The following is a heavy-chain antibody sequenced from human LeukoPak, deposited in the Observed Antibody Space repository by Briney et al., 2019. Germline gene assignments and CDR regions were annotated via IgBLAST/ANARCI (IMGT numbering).Heavy chain of an antibody. CDR3: ALLGSKLLWRIDY. CDR2: TSSTSRNI. V-gene: IGHV3-48*01. J-gene: IGHJ4*02. CDR1: GFTFSSFS. D-gene: IGHD3-10*01. Sequence: GGSLRLSCSASGFTFSSFSMFWVRQAPGKGLEWLSYTSSTSRNIYYADSVKGRFNISRDNSENTLYLLMNSLRGEDTAIYYCALLGSKLLWRIDYWGQGTLVTVSS.